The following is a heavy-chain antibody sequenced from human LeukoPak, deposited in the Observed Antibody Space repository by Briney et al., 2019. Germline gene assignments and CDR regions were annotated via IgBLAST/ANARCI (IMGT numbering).Heavy chain of an antibody. Sequence: PGGSLRLSCAASGFTFSSYSMNWVRQAPGKGLEWVSYISSSSSTIYYADSVKGRFTISRDNSQNTLYLQMNSLRAEDTAVYYCAKDVRAVVGKGPFDYWGQGTLVTVSS. CDR1: GFTFSSYS. D-gene: IGHD6-19*01. J-gene: IGHJ4*02. V-gene: IGHV3-48*01. CDR2: ISSSSSTI. CDR3: AKDVRAVVGKGPFDY.